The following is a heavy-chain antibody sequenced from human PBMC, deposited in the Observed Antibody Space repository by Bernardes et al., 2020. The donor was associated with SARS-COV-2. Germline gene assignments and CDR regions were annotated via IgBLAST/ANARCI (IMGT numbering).Heavy chain of an antibody. CDR1: GNTFTKYY. V-gene: IGHV1-2*02. J-gene: IGHJ4*02. D-gene: IGHD3-22*01. CDR3: ARYASSYPFDF. Sequence: ASVKVSCMASGNTFTKYYMHWVRQAPGQGLEWMGWINPNSGGTNYAQKFQGRVTMTRDTSISTGYMELSGLTSDDSAVYYCARYASSYPFDFWGQGTSVTVSS. CDR2: INPNSGGT.